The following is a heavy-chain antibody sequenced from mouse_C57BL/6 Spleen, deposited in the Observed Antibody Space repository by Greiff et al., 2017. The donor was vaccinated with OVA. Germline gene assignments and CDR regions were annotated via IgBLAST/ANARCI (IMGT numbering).Heavy chain of an antibody. V-gene: IGHV1-59*01. J-gene: IGHJ3*01. CDR3: ARGLRLFAY. Sequence: QVQLQQSGAELVRPGTSVKLSCKASGYTFTSYWMHWVKQRPGQGLEWIGVIDPSDSYTNYNQKFKGKATLTVDTSSSTAYMQLSSLTSEDSAVYYCARGLRLFAYWGQGTLVTVSA. CDR2: IDPSDSYT. CDR1: GYTFTSYW. D-gene: IGHD1-1*01.